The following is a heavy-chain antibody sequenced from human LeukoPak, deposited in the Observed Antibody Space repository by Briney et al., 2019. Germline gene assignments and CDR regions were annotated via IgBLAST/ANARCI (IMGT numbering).Heavy chain of an antibody. J-gene: IGHJ2*01. Sequence: PGGSLRLSCAASGFTFSRYSMNWVRQAPGKGLEWVASISGNGGSTYYADSVKGRLTISRDNSRNAVFLQMISPRDDDTAIYYCAKIERWLVHGFDLWGRGTLVTVSS. CDR3: AKIERWLVHGFDL. CDR1: GFTFSRYS. CDR2: ISGNGGST. V-gene: IGHV3-23*01. D-gene: IGHD6-19*01.